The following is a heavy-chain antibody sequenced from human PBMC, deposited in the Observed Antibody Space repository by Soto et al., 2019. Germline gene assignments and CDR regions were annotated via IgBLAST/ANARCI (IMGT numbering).Heavy chain of an antibody. CDR2: ISWDGGST. CDR1: GFTFDDYT. D-gene: IGHD6-13*01. V-gene: IGHV3-43*01. CDR3: AKDSFPSPGINWVKGSSPQYYFDY. Sequence: EVQLVESGGVVVQPGGSLRLSCAASGFTFDDYTMHWVRQAPGKGLEWVSLISWDGGSTYYADSVKGRFTISRDNSKNSLDLQMNSLRTEDTALYYCAKDSFPSPGINWVKGSSPQYYFDYWGQGTLVTVSS. J-gene: IGHJ4*02.